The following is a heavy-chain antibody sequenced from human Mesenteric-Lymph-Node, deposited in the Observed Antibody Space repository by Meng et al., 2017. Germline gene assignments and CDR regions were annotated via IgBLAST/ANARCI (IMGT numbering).Heavy chain of an antibody. CDR1: GGSFSGYY. CDR2: INHSGST. V-gene: IGHV4-34*01. D-gene: IGHD6-13*01. J-gene: IGHJ4*02. Sequence: SETLSLTCAVYGGSFSGYYWSWIRQPPGKGLEWIGEINHSGSTNYNPSLKSRVTISVDTSKNQFSLKLSSVTAADTAVYYCARARYSSSWNDYWGQGTLVTVSS. CDR3: ARARYSSSWNDY.